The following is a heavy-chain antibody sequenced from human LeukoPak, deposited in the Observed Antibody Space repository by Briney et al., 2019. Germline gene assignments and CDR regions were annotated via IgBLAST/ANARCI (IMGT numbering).Heavy chain of an antibody. Sequence: GGSLRLSCAASGFSFSAYSMNWVRQAPGKGLEWVSSISSSSSYIYYADSVKGRFTISRDNAKNSLYLQMDSLRAEDTAVYYCARDPYYYGSGSYAFDIWGQGTMVTVSS. CDR2: ISSSSSYI. CDR1: GFSFSAYS. D-gene: IGHD3-10*01. J-gene: IGHJ3*02. CDR3: ARDPYYYGSGSYAFDI. V-gene: IGHV3-21*01.